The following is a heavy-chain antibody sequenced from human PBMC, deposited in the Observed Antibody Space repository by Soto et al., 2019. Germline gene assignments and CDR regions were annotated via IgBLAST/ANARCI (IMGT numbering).Heavy chain of an antibody. CDR3: ASDVTGTSGY. Sequence: WGSLRLSFAASGFTHSSYQRNWVRQAPGQGLERVSYISISVSAIYFADSVKGRFTISRDYAQHSLYLQMNSLRAEDTAVYYCASDVTGTSGYWGKGTMVLVSS. CDR1: GFTHSSYQ. CDR2: ISISVSAI. D-gene: IGHD1-7*01. V-gene: IGHV3-48*03. J-gene: IGHJ4*02.